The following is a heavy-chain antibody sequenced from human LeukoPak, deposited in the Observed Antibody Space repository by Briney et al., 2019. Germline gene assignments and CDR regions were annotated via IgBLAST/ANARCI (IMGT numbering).Heavy chain of an antibody. CDR3: ARNHYDILTGYYYYYYMDV. CDR1: GYTFTSYG. CDR2: ISAYNGNT. J-gene: IGHJ6*03. V-gene: IGHV1-18*01. D-gene: IGHD3-9*01. Sequence: ASVKVSCKASGYTFTSYGISWVRQAPGQGLEGMGWISAYNGNTNYAQKLQGRVTMTTDTSTSTAYMELRSLRSDDTAVYYCARNHYDILTGYYYYYYMDVWGKGTTVTISS.